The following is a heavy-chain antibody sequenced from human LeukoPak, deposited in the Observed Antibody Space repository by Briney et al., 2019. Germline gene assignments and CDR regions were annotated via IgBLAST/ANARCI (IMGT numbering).Heavy chain of an antibody. D-gene: IGHD2/OR15-2a*01. J-gene: IGHJ3*02. Sequence: GESLKISCKGSGYSFSTNWIGWVRQMPGKGLEWMGIIYPDKSDTRYSPSFQGQVTISADKSINTAYLQWSSLKASDTAMYYCARHLGLKVRIPDDEAFDMWGQGTMVTVSA. V-gene: IGHV5-51*01. CDR3: ARHLGLKVRIPDDEAFDM. CDR1: GYSFSTNW. CDR2: IYPDKSDT.